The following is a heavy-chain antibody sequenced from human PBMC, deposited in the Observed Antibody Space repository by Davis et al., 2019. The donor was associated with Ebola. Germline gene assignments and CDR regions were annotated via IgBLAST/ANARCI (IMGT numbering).Heavy chain of an antibody. CDR1: GFTFSNYA. V-gene: IGHV3-23*01. Sequence: PGGSLRLSCAVSGFTFSNYAMHWVRQAPGKGLEWVSTIDGPTTNTHYGESVKGRFTISRDNSKNTLFLQMNSLRAEDTAIYYCTSWVVAHFDYWGQGTPVTVSS. CDR2: IDGPTTNT. D-gene: IGHD5-12*01. J-gene: IGHJ4*02. CDR3: TSWVVAHFDY.